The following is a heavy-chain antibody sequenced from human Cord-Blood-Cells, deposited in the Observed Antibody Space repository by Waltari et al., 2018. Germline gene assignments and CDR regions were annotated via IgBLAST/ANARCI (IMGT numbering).Heavy chain of an antibody. Sequence: STNYNPSLKSRVTISVDTSKNQFSLKLSSVTAADTAVYYCARQKQNYYGSGSYYNERYFDLWGRGTLVTVSS. V-gene: IGHV4-61*07. CDR3: ARQKQNYYGSGSYYNERYFDL. D-gene: IGHD3-10*01. J-gene: IGHJ2*01. CDR2: ST.